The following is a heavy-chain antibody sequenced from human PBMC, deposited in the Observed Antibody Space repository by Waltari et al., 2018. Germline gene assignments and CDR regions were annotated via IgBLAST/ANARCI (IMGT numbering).Heavy chain of an antibody. J-gene: IGHJ5*02. D-gene: IGHD3-10*01. CDR2: MNTNSGNT. CDR1: GHTFTSSA. CDR3: AKSDRFSFYYGSGSYLEFDP. Sequence: QVQLVQSGAEVKKPGASVKVSCKASGHTFTSSAINWVRQATGQWPEWMGWMNTNSGNTGYAQKFQGRVTMTRNTSISTAYMELSSLRFEDTAVYYCAKSDRFSFYYGSGSYLEFDPWGQGTLVTVSS. V-gene: IGHV1-8*01.